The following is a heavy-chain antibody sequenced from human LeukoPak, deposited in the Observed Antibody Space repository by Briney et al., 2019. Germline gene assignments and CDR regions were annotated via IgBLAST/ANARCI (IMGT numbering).Heavy chain of an antibody. CDR1: GFTFSTYN. J-gene: IGHJ4*02. V-gene: IGHV3-21*01. Sequence: GGSLRLSCAASGFTFSTYNMSWVRQAPGKGLQWVSSISSSSSYLYYEDSVKGRFTISRDNVKNSLYLQMIGLRAEDTAVYYCASDRGPFDYWGQGTLVTVSS. CDR3: ASDRGPFDY. CDR2: ISSSSSYL. D-gene: IGHD3-10*01.